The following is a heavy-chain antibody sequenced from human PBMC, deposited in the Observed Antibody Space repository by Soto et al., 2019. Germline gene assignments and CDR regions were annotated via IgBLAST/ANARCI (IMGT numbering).Heavy chain of an antibody. V-gene: IGHV3-7*01. CDR2: IKEDGSEK. CDR3: ARVQGSSWYTGFDY. D-gene: IGHD6-13*01. J-gene: IGHJ4*02. CDR1: GFTFSNYW. Sequence: GGSLRLSCAASGFTFSNYWMSWVRQAPGKGLEWVANIKEDGSEKYYVDSVKGRFTISRDNAKNSLYLQMHSLRAEDTAVYYCARVQGSSWYTGFDYWGQGT.